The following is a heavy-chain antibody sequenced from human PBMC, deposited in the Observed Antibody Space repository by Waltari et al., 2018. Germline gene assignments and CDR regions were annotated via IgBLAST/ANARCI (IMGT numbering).Heavy chain of an antibody. D-gene: IGHD3-10*01. CDR2: INPNGNTV. J-gene: IGHJ6*02. CDR1: GFSFSTYW. Sequence: VQLVESGGGLVQPGGSLRLSCAASGFSFSTYWMNWARQVPGEGLVSVARINPNGNTVVYADSVKGRFTISRDNAKNMLYLQMNSLRDDDTAVYYCARSGFMDVWGQGTTVTVSS. V-gene: IGHV3-74*03. CDR3: ARSGFMDV.